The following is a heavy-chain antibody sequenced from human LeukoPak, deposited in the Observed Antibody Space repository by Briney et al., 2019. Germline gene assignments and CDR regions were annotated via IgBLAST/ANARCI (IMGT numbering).Heavy chain of an antibody. D-gene: IGHD3-22*01. CDR3: ARGYYDSSAYYPTYFDY. Sequence: PGGSLRLSCAASGFTVSSNYMSWVRQAPGKGLEWVSVIYSGGSTYYADSVKGRFTISRDNSKNTLYLQMNSLRAEDTAVYYCARGYYDSSAYYPTYFDYWGQGTLVTVSS. V-gene: IGHV3-53*01. CDR2: IYSGGST. J-gene: IGHJ4*02. CDR1: GFTVSSNY.